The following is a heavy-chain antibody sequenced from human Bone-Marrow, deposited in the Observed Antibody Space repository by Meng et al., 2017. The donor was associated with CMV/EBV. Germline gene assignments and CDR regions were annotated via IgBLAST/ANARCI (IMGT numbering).Heavy chain of an antibody. CDR3: ARVGRRELLPDY. CDR2: MSYSDST. V-gene: IGHV4-39*07. J-gene: IGHJ4*02. D-gene: IGHD1-26*01. Sequence: GSLRLSCSVSGDSINIGTYYWGWIRQPPGKGLEWIGSMSYSDSTYYNPSLKSRVTMSVDTSRNQFSLRLTSVTAADTAIYYCARVGRRELLPDYWGQGTLVTVSS. CDR1: GDSINIGTYY.